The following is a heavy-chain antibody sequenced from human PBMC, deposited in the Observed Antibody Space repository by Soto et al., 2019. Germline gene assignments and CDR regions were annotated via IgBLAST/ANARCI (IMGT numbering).Heavy chain of an antibody. J-gene: IGHJ5*02. Sequence: SETLSLTCTVSGASIRSYYWSWIRQPPGKGLEWIGYISYSGNTDYMPSFKSRASISVDTSKNQLYLRLNSVTAADTAVYYCAGALCGGECYIDPWGQGTLVTVS. V-gene: IGHV4-59*01. CDR1: GASIRSYY. CDR3: AGALCGGECYIDP. D-gene: IGHD2-21*01. CDR2: ISYSGNT.